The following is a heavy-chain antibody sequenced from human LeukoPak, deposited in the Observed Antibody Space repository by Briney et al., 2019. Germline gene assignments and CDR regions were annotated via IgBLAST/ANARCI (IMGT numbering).Heavy chain of an antibody. J-gene: IGHJ4*02. D-gene: IGHD3-10*01. CDR2: MNPNSGNT. CDR1: GYTFTSYD. Sequence: WASVKVSCKASGYTFTSYDINWVRQATGQGLEWMGWMNPNSGNTGYAQKFQGRVTMTRNTSISTAYMELSSLRSEDTAVYYCAREFMVRGVLGLDYWGQGTLVTVSS. CDR3: AREFMVRGVLGLDY. V-gene: IGHV1-8*01.